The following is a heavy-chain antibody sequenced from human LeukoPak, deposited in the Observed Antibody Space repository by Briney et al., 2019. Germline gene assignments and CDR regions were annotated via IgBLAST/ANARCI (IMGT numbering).Heavy chain of an antibody. V-gene: IGHV1-2*02. D-gene: IGHD3-9*01. Sequence: GASVKVSCKASGYTFTGYYMHWVRQAPGQGLEWMGWINPNSGGTNYAQKFQGRVTMTRDTSISTAYMELGRLRSDDTAVYYCARAKLRYFDWLLASSPYFDYWGQGTLVTVSS. CDR1: GYTFTGYY. CDR2: INPNSGGT. CDR3: ARAKLRYFDWLLASSPYFDY. J-gene: IGHJ4*02.